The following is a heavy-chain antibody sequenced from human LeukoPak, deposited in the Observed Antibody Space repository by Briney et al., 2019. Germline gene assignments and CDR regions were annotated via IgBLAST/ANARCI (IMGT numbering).Heavy chain of an antibody. CDR1: GFTFNRFY. D-gene: IGHD6-13*01. Sequence: PGGSLRLSCSASGFTFNRFYLHWVRQAPGKGLEFVSHISSNGATTYYADSVKGRFTISRDNSKNTLYLQMSSLRAEDTAVYYCAREGASSSFGYWGQGTLVTVSS. J-gene: IGHJ4*02. CDR2: ISSNGATT. V-gene: IGHV3-64D*06. CDR3: AREGASSSFGY.